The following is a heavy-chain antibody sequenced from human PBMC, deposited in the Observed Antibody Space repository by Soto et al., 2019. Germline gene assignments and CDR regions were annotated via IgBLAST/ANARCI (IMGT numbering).Heavy chain of an antibody. J-gene: IGHJ4*02. CDR1: GGTFSSYA. D-gene: IGHD5-18*01. Sequence: SVKVSCKASGGTFSSYAISWVRQAPGQGLEWMGGIIPIFGTANYAQKFQGRATMTRDTSTSTVYMELSSLRSEDTAVYYCAREEHSYGRTFDYWGRGTLVTVSS. CDR2: IIPIFGTA. V-gene: IGHV1-69*05. CDR3: AREEHSYGRTFDY.